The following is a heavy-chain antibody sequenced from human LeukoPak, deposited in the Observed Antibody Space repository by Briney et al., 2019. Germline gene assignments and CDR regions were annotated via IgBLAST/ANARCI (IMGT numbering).Heavy chain of an antibody. CDR3: ARGFSITIFGVVKSYYYYMDV. V-gene: IGHV4-34*01. J-gene: IGHJ6*03. Sequence: SETLSLTCAVYGGFFSGYYWRWIRQPPGKGLEGIGEINHSGSTNYNPTLKSRVTISVDTSKNQFSLKLSSVTAADTAVYYCARGFSITIFGVVKSYYYYMDVWGKGTTVTVSS. D-gene: IGHD3-3*01. CDR2: INHSGST. CDR1: GGFFSGYY.